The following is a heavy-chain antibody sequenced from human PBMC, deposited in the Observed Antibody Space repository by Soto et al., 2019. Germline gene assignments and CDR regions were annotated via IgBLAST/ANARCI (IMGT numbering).Heavy chain of an antibody. Sequence: EVQLAESGGGLAQPGGSLRPSCPASGFTLRGYARDWVRQAPGNGLEYVSGISSNGVGTYYANSVQGRFTISRDNSKNTVYLQMGSLRPEDMAVYYCARRARPDFYYMDVWGKGTTVTVSS. CDR3: ARRARPDFYYMDV. CDR1: GFTLRGYA. D-gene: IGHD6-6*01. CDR2: ISSNGVGT. V-gene: IGHV3-64*01. J-gene: IGHJ6*03.